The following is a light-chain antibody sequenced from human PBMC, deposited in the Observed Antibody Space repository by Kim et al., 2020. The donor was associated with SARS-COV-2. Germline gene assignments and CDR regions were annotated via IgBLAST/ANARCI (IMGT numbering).Light chain of an antibody. CDR3: CSFTSTNSPYV. V-gene: IGLV2-14*03. CDR1: SSDVGTYNF. J-gene: IGLJ1*01. CDR2: DVS. Sequence: QSITYSCTGTSSDVGTYNFVSWFQQHPGKAPKLIIFDVSDQPSGVPGRFSGSKSANTASLTISGLQPEDEADYFCCSFTSTNSPYVCGTGTKVTVL.